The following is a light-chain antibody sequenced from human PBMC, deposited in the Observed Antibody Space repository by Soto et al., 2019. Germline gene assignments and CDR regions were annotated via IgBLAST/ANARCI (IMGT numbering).Light chain of an antibody. V-gene: IGLV2-8*01. Sequence: QSVLTQPPSAAGFFIQLVAVSCTGTSSDVGGYNYVSWYQQHPGKAPKLMIYEVSERPSGVPDRFSGSKSGNTASLTVSGLQADDEADYYCSSYSGTNYHYVFGTGTKVTVL. CDR3: SSYSGTNYHYV. CDR1: SSDVGGYNY. CDR2: EVS. J-gene: IGLJ1*01.